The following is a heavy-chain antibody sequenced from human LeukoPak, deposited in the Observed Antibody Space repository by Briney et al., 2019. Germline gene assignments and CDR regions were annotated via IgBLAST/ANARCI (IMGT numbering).Heavy chain of an antibody. CDR1: GYTFTGYY. J-gene: IGHJ4*02. Sequence: ASVKVSCKASGYTFTGYYMHWVRRAPGQGLEWMGWINPNSGGTNYAQKFQGRVTMTRDTSISTAYMELSRLRSDDTAVYYCARGDMITFGGVIVISIGDYWGQGTLATVSS. CDR2: INPNSGGT. CDR3: ARGDMITFGGVIVISIGDY. D-gene: IGHD3-16*02. V-gene: IGHV1-2*02.